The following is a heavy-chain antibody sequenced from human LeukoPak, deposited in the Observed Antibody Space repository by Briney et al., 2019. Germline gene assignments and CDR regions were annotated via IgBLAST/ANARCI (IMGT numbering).Heavy chain of an antibody. V-gene: IGHV1-69*05. CDR3: ARAYCSSTSCPSDYFDY. CDR1: GGTFSSYA. Sequence: ASVKVSCKASGGTFSSYAISWVRQAPGQGLEWMGRIIPIFGTANYAQKFQGRVTITTDESTSTAYMEPSSLRSEDTAVYYCARAYCSSTSCPSDYFDYWGQGTLVTVSS. D-gene: IGHD2-2*01. CDR2: IIPIFGTA. J-gene: IGHJ4*02.